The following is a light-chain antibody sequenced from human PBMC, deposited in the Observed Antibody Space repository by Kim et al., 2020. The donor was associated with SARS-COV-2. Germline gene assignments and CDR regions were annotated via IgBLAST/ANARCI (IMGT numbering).Light chain of an antibody. V-gene: IGKV3-20*01. CDR2: GAS. CDR1: QSVRNGY. CDR3: QQYAGSRLT. J-gene: IGKJ4*01. Sequence: DIVLTQSPDTLSLSPGERATLFCRASQSVRNGYLAWYQQRPGQAPRLLIYGASDRAAGIPDRFSGSGSGTDFTLTIRRLEPEDFAVYYCQQYAGSRLTFGGWTKVDIK.